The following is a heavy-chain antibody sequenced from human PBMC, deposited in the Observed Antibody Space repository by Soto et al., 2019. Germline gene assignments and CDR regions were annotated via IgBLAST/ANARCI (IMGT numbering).Heavy chain of an antibody. V-gene: IGHV4-59*01. CDR3: AREGYSSGWLDAFDI. J-gene: IGHJ3*02. CDR2: IYYSGST. CDR1: GGSISSYY. D-gene: IGHD6-19*01. Sequence: SETLSLTCTVSGGSISSYYWSWIRQPPGKGLEWIGYIYYSGSTNYNPSLKSRVTISVDTSKNQFSLKLSSVTAADTAVYYCAREGYSSGWLDAFDIWGQGTMVTVSS.